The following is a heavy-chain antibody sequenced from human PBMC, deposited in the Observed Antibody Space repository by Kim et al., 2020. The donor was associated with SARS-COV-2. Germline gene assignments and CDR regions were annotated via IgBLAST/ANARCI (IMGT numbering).Heavy chain of an antibody. D-gene: IGHD7-27*01. V-gene: IGHV3-33*01. CDR2: IYYDGSNK. Sequence: GGSLRRSCAASGFTFSSYGMHWVRQAPGKGLEWVAIIYYDGSNKYYADSVKGRFTISRDNSKNTLYLQMNSLRAEDTAVYYCARTHPNWGLSIGYWGQGTLVSVSS. CDR1: GFTFSSYG. J-gene: IGHJ4*02. CDR3: ARTHPNWGLSIGY.